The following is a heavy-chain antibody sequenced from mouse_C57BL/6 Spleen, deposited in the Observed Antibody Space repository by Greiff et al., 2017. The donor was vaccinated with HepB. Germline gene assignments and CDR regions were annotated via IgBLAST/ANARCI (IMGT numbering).Heavy chain of an antibody. Sequence: VHVKQSGPELVKPGASVKISCKASGYSFTDYNMNWVKQSNGKSLEWIGVINPNYGTTSYNQKFKGKATLTVDQSSSTAYMQLNSLTSEDSAVYYCARTYSNYLYYFDYWGQGTTLTVSS. CDR3: ARTYSNYLYYFDY. J-gene: IGHJ2*01. V-gene: IGHV1-39*01. CDR2: INPNYGTT. D-gene: IGHD2-5*01. CDR1: GYSFTDYN.